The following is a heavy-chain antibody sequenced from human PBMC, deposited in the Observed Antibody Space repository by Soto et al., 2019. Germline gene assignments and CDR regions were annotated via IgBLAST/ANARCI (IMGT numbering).Heavy chain of an antibody. Sequence: QVQLQESGPGLVKPSETLSLTCTVSGGSISSYYWSWIRQPPGKGLEWIGYIYYSGSTNYNPSLKSRVTISVDTSKNQFSLKLSSVTAADTAVYYCARGGAPNYYGSGRPPYYYYYMDVWGKGTTVTVSS. CDR3: ARGGAPNYYGSGRPPYYYYYMDV. J-gene: IGHJ6*03. CDR1: GGSISSYY. CDR2: IYYSGST. V-gene: IGHV4-59*01. D-gene: IGHD3-10*01.